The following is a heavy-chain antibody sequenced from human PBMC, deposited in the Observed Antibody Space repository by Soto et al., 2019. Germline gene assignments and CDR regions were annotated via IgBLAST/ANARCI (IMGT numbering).Heavy chain of an antibody. CDR3: ARGVVVPAAIVGGGYYYYGMDV. CDR2: IYYSGST. D-gene: IGHD2-2*02. J-gene: IGHJ6*02. Sequence: PSETLSLTCTVPGGSISSGGYYWSWIRQHPGKGLEWIGYIYYSGSTYYNPSLKSRVTISVDTSKNQFSLKLSSVTAADTAVYYCARGVVVPAAIVGGGYYYYGMDVWGQGTTVTVSS. V-gene: IGHV4-31*03. CDR1: GGSISSGGYY.